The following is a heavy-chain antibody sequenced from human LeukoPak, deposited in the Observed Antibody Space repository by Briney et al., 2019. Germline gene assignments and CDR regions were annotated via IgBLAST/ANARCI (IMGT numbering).Heavy chain of an antibody. Sequence: ASVKVSCKASGYTFTNHAIHWVRQAPGQSLEWMGWINVGNGNTKYSQNFQGRVSITRDTSASTAYMELSSLRSEDTGVYYCARRVEYYYESWGRGTLVTVSS. CDR3: ARRVEYYYES. D-gene: IGHD5-24*01. J-gene: IGHJ4*02. CDR1: GYTFTNHA. CDR2: INVGNGNT. V-gene: IGHV1-3*01.